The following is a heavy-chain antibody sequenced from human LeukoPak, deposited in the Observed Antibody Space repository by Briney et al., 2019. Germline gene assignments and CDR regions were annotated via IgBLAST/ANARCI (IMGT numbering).Heavy chain of an antibody. CDR1: GFTFGDYA. J-gene: IGHJ6*02. CDR2: IRSKAYGGTT. Sequence: PGGSLRLSCTASGFTFGDYAMSWVRQAPGKGLEWVGFIRSKAYGGTTEYAASVKGRFTISRDDSKSIAYLQMNSLKTEDTAVYYCTRDRGYYDILTGWFYYDMDVWGQGTTVTVSS. D-gene: IGHD3-9*01. V-gene: IGHV3-49*04. CDR3: TRDRGYYDILTGWFYYDMDV.